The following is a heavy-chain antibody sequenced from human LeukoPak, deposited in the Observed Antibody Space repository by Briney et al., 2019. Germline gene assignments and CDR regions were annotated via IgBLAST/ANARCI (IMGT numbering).Heavy chain of an antibody. V-gene: IGHV1-18*01. J-gene: IGHJ3*02. CDR2: ISAYNGNT. D-gene: IGHD1-26*01. Sequence: GASVKFSCKASGGTFSSYAISCVRQAPGQGLEWMGWISAYNGNTNYAQKLQGRVTMTTDTSTSTAYMELSRLRSDDTAVYYCARETGSGSHDAFDIWGQGTMVTVSS. CDR1: GGTFSSYA. CDR3: ARETGSGSHDAFDI.